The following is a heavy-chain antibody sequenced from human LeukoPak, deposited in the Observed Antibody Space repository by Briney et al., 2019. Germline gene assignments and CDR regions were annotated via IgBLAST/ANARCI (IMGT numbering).Heavy chain of an antibody. Sequence: GGSLRFSGEAPGFTFSYYWMHWVRKAPGEGLVWVSRIIDVGRTTTYADSVKGRITISRDNAKNTLYLQMSSLRVEDTAVYYCARSGITMVGGASIGLLTFDIWGPGTMVTVSP. CDR1: GFTFSYYW. CDR3: ARSGITMVGGASIGLLTFDI. CDR2: IIDVGRTT. V-gene: IGHV3-74*03. J-gene: IGHJ3*02. D-gene: IGHD3-10*01.